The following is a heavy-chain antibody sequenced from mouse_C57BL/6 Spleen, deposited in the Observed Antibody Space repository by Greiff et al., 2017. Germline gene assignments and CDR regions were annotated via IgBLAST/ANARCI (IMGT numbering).Heavy chain of an antibody. CDR2: IHPNSGST. J-gene: IGHJ1*03. Sequence: VQLQQPGAELVKPGASVKLSCKASGYTFTSYWMHWVKQRPGQGLEWIGMIHPNSGSTNYNEKFKSKATLTVDKSSSTAYMQLSSLTSEDSAVYYCARCGIYYGNLYWYFDVWGTGTTVTVSS. D-gene: IGHD2-1*01. CDR3: ARCGIYYGNLYWYFDV. CDR1: GYTFTSYW. V-gene: IGHV1-64*01.